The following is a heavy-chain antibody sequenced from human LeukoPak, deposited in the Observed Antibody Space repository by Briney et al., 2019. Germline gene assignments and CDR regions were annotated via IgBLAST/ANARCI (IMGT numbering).Heavy chain of an antibody. Sequence: PGGSLRLSCAASGFTFNSYWMSWVRQAPGKGLEWVANIKEDGSAQYYVDSVKGRFTISRDNAQNSLNLQMNSLRAEDTAVYYCARDKSSGYVGASSFDYWGQGTLVTVSS. J-gene: IGHJ4*02. D-gene: IGHD1-26*01. CDR2: IKEDGSAQ. V-gene: IGHV3-7*01. CDR1: GFTFNSYW. CDR3: ARDKSSGYVGASSFDY.